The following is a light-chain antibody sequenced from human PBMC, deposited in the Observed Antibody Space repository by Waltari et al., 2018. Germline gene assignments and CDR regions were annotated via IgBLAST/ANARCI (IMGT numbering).Light chain of an antibody. V-gene: IGKV1-5*01. CDR1: QSISSW. CDR2: DAS. J-gene: IGKJ1*01. Sequence: DIQMTQSPSTLSASVGDRVTITCRPSQSISSWLAWYQQKPGKAPKLLIYDASSFESGVPSRFSGSGSGTEFTLTISSLQSDDFGTYYCQQYNRFSPFGQGTNVEVK. CDR3: QQYNRFSP.